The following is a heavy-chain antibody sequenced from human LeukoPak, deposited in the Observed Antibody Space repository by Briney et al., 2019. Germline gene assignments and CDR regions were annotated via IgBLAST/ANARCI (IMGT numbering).Heavy chain of an antibody. D-gene: IGHD3-3*01. Sequence: ASVKVSCKVSGYTLTELSMHWGRQAPGKGLEWMGGFDPEDGETIYAQKFQGRVTMTEDTSTDTAYMELSSLRSEDTAVYYCALSYDFWSGYYTGFLNYWGQGTLVTVSS. CDR2: FDPEDGET. CDR1: GYTLTELS. V-gene: IGHV1-24*01. J-gene: IGHJ4*02. CDR3: ALSYDFWSGYYTGFLNY.